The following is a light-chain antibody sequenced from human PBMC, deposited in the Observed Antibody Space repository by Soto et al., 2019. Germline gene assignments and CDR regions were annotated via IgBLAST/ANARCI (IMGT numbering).Light chain of an antibody. CDR3: QQYNKWPLT. CDR2: GAS. J-gene: IGKJ4*01. V-gene: IGKV3-15*01. CDR1: QSVSSN. Sequence: EIVMTQSPATLSVSPGERATLSCRASQSVSSNLAWYQQKPGQAPRLLIYGASTRATGIPARFSGSGSGTEFTLPISSLQSEDFAVYYCQQYNKWPLTFGGGTKVEFK.